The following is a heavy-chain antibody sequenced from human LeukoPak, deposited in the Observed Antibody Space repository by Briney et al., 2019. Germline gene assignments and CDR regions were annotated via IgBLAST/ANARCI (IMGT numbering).Heavy chain of an antibody. CDR2: ISGSGGST. Sequence: GGSLRLSCAASGFTFSSYAMSWVRQAPGKGLEWVSAISGSGGSTYYADSVKGRFTISRDSSKNTLYLQMNSLTAEDTAVYYCARDKDGFDIGGQGTMVTVSS. J-gene: IGHJ3*02. V-gene: IGHV3-23*01. CDR1: GFTFSSYA. CDR3: ARDKDGFDI.